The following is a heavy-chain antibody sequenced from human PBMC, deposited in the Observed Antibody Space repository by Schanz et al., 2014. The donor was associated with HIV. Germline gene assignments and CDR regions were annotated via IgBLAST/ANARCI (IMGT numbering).Heavy chain of an antibody. Sequence: EVQLVESGGGLVKPGRSLRLSCTTSGFTFSDYPVSWLRQAPGKGLEWVSTISGSGGSPYYADSVKGRFTISRDNSKNTLYLQMNSLRADDTAVYYCAKGWRGYSISSLVDYWGQGSLVTVSS. D-gene: IGHD6-6*01. CDR2: ISGSGGSP. V-gene: IGHV3-23*04. CDR1: GFTFSDYP. CDR3: AKGWRGYSISSLVDY. J-gene: IGHJ4*02.